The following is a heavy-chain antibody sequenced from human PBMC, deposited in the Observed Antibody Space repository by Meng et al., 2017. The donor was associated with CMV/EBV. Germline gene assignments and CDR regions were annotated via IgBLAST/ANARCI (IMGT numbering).Heavy chain of an antibody. Sequence: FTFSSYGMNWVRQAPGKGLEWVAFIRYDGSNKYYADSVKGRFTISRDNSKNTLYLQMNSLRAEDTAVYYCAKGRDFWSGYQNWFDPWGQGTLVTVSS. CDR2: IRYDGSNK. CDR3: AKGRDFWSGYQNWFDP. D-gene: IGHD3-3*01. J-gene: IGHJ5*02. CDR1: FTFSSYG. V-gene: IGHV3-30*02.